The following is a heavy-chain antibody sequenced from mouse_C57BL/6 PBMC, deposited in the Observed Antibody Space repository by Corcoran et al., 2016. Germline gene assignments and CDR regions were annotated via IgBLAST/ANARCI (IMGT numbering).Heavy chain of an antibody. Sequence: QVQLQQSGAEQARPGASVKLSCKASGYTFTSYGISWVKQRTGQGLEWIGEIYPRSGNTYYNEKFKGKATLTADKSSSTAYMELRSLTSEDSAVYFCARSGFYGYAMDYWGQGTSVTVSS. CDR3: ARSGFYGYAMDY. J-gene: IGHJ4*01. CDR2: IYPRSGNT. V-gene: IGHV1-81*01. CDR1: GYTFTSYG. D-gene: IGHD1-1*02.